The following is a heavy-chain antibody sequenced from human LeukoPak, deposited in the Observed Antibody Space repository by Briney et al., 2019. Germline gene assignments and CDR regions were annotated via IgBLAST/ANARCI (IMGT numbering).Heavy chain of an antibody. CDR1: GYTLTELS. CDR3: ATIQRVVPFSA. V-gene: IGHV1-24*01. Sequence: EASVKVSCKASGYTLTELSMHWVRQAPGKGLEWMGGFDPEDGETIYAQKFQGRVTMTEDTSTDTAYMELSSLRSEDTAVYYCATIQRVVPFSAWGQGTLVTVSS. J-gene: IGHJ5*02. D-gene: IGHD2-21*01. CDR2: FDPEDGET.